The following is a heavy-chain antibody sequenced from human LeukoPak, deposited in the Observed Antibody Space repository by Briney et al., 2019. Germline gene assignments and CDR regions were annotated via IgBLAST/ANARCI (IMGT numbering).Heavy chain of an antibody. Sequence: ASVKVSCKASGYTFTGYYMHWVRQAPGQGLEWMGWINPNSGGTNYAQKFQGRVTMTRDTSISTAYMELSRLRSDDTAVYYCARSPVGTAMVGDYWGQGTLVTVSS. D-gene: IGHD5-18*01. CDR3: ARSPVGTAMVGDY. CDR2: INPNSGGT. V-gene: IGHV1-2*02. J-gene: IGHJ4*02. CDR1: GYTFTGYY.